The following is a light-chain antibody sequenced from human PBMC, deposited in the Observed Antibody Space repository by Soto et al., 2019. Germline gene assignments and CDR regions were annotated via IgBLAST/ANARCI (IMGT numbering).Light chain of an antibody. J-gene: IGKJ5*01. CDR3: QQANSFPIT. V-gene: IGKV1-12*01. CDR1: QGISSW. Sequence: IHMTHAPPSLSSSVCGRVTITSPASQGISSWLAWYQQKPGKAPKLLIYAASRLQRGVPSRFSGSGSGTDFTLTISSLQPEDFATYYCQQANSFPITFGQGTRLEI. CDR2: AAS.